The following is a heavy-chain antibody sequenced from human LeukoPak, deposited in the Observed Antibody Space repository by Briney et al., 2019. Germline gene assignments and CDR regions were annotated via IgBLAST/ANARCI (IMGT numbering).Heavy chain of an antibody. CDR2: IIPIFGTA. D-gene: IGHD2-2*01. CDR3: ASALCSSSACYYYYGLDV. Sequence: GASVKLSCKASGATFSSNANSRERQAPGQGLEWKGGIIPIFGTANYAQKFQGRVTITADESTSTAYMELSSLRSEDTAVYHCASALCSSSACYYYYGLDVWGQGTTVIVSS. J-gene: IGHJ6*02. CDR1: GATFSSNA. V-gene: IGHV1-69*13.